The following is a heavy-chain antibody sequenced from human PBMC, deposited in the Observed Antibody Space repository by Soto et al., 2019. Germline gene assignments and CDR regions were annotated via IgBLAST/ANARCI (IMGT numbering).Heavy chain of an antibody. CDR2: ISHDGGYK. Sequence: QVHLVESGGGVVQPGRSLRLSCVASGSIFSNHAMEWVRQAPGKGLEWLAVISHDGGYKNYADSLKGRFTISRDNSKNTLYLQVNSLTSDDTAMYYCARDYYFQTTGTDAFEIWGQGTMVTVSS. D-gene: IGHD3-22*01. CDR1: GSIFSNHA. V-gene: IGHV3-30*14. CDR3: ARDYYFQTTGTDAFEI. J-gene: IGHJ3*02.